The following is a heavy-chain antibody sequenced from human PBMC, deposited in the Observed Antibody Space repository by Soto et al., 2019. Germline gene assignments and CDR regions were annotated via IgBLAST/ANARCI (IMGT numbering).Heavy chain of an antibody. CDR3: ARGGSGSYYFDY. Sequence: EVQLVESGGGLVQPGGSLRLSCAASGFTFSSYAMHWVRQAPGKGLEYVSAISSNGGSTYYANSVKGRFTISRDNSKNTLYLQMVSLRAEDMAVYYCARGGSGSYYFDYWGQGTLVTVSS. CDR2: ISSNGGST. V-gene: IGHV3-64*01. D-gene: IGHD1-26*01. J-gene: IGHJ4*02. CDR1: GFTFSSYA.